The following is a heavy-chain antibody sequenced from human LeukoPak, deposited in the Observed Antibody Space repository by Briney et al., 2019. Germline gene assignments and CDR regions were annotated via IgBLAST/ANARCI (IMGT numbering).Heavy chain of an antibody. J-gene: IGHJ4*02. CDR1: GGTIGMIDW. Sequence: SETLSLTCAVSGGTIGMIDWWSWIRQPPGKGLEWVGEIFHTGTANYNPSLKSRVTISVDTSKNQFSLKLSSVTAADTAVYYCARSQDYGDYLGDFDYWGQGTLVTVSS. CDR3: ARSQDYGDYLGDFDY. V-gene: IGHV4-4*02. CDR2: IFHTGTA. D-gene: IGHD4-17*01.